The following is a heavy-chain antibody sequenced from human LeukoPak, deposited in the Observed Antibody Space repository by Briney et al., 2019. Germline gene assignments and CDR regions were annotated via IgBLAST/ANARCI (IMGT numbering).Heavy chain of an antibody. J-gene: IGHJ6*03. D-gene: IGHD3-10*01. V-gene: IGHV4-39*01. Sequence: SETPSLTCTVSGGSISSSSYYWGWIRQPPGTGLEWIGSIYYSGSTYYNPSLKSRVTISVDTSKNQFSLKLSSVTAADTAVYYCARLEVPSRGHYYYYMDVWGKGTTVTISS. CDR3: ARLEVPSRGHYYYYMDV. CDR1: GGSISSSSYY. CDR2: IYYSGST.